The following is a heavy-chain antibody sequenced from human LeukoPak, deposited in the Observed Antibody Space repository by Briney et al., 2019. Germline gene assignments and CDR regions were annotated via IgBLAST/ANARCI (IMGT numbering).Heavy chain of an antibody. CDR2: IIPILGIA. D-gene: IGHD2-21*02. CDR3: ARDLDCGGDCYSQNSWFDP. V-gene: IGHV1-69*04. J-gene: IGHJ5*02. Sequence: ASVKVSCKASGGTFSSYAISWVRQAPGQGLEWMGRIIPILGIANYAQKFQGRVTITADKSTSTAYMELSSLRSEDTAVYYCARDLDCGGDCYSQNSWFDPWGQGTLVTVSS. CDR1: GGTFSSYA.